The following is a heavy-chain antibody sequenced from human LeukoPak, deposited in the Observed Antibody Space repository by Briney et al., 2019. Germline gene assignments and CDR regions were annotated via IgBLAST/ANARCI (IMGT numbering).Heavy chain of an antibody. J-gene: IGHJ4*02. CDR1: GFTFSRYW. V-gene: IGHV3-74*01. CDR2: SDADGSAT. Sequence: GGSLRLSCAASGFTFSRYWMHWVRQVPGKGLVWVSRSDADGSATRYADSVKGRFTISRDNTKDIVYLQMDSLRVEDTAVYYCARETQIAAAGYFDYWGQGTLVTVSS. CDR3: ARETQIAAAGYFDY. D-gene: IGHD6-13*01.